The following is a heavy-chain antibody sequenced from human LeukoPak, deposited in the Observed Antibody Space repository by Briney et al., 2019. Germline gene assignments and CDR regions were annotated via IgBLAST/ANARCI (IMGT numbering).Heavy chain of an antibody. CDR1: GFTLTDYC. V-gene: IGHV3-11*01. J-gene: IGHJ4*02. D-gene: IGHD2-2*01. CDR2: ISSSGQII. Sequence: PGGSLRLSCAASGFTLTDYCMSWIRQAPGKRLEWVSYISSSGQIIYYGDSVKGRFTISRDSAKNSLYLQLNSLRVEDSAVYYCARVIDGPIGYCSSVNCRTDSWGQGILVTVSS. CDR3: ARVIDGPIGYCSSVNCRTDS.